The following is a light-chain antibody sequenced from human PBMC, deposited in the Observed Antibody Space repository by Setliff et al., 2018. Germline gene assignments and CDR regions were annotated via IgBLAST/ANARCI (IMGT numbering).Light chain of an antibody. Sequence: QSALTQPASVSGSPGQSITISCTGTSSDVGTYNYASWYQQHPGKAPKLMIYDVSKRPSGASNRFSGSKSGNTASLTISGLQAEDEADYYCSSYTSSRTLVFGSGTKVTVL. J-gene: IGLJ1*01. CDR3: SSYTSSRTLV. CDR2: DVS. CDR1: SSDVGTYNY. V-gene: IGLV2-14*03.